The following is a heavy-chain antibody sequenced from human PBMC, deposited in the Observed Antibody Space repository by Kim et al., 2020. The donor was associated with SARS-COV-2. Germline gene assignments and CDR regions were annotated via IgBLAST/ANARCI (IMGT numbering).Heavy chain of an antibody. J-gene: IGHJ3*02. Sequence: PSLKSRVTTSVDTSKNPFSLKLSSVTAADTAVYYCARAPWGSGSRGVFDIWGQGTMVTVSS. V-gene: IGHV4-4*07. CDR3: ARAPWGSGSRGVFDI. D-gene: IGHD5-12*01.